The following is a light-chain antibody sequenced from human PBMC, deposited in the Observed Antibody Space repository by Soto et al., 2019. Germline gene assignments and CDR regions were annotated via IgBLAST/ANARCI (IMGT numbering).Light chain of an antibody. CDR1: SSYVGGYKY. J-gene: IGLJ1*01. Sequence: QSVLTQPASASGSPGQSITISCTGTSSYVGGYKYVSWYQQHPDKAPKLIIYDVTNRPSGISNRFSGSKSGNTASLTISGLQAEDEADYYCSSYTSSSSYVFGTGTKVTVL. V-gene: IGLV2-14*01. CDR3: SSYTSSSSYV. CDR2: DVT.